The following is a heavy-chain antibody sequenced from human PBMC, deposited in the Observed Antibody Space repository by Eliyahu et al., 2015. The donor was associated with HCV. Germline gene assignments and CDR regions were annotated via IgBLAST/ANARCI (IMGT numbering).Heavy chain of an antibody. CDR3: ATADGAWELLDY. CDR2: INPSSGST. J-gene: IGHJ4*02. D-gene: IGHD1-7*01. V-gene: IGHV1-46*03. CDR1: GFTFTNYY. Sequence: QVQLLQSGAEVKKPGASMKLSCKASGFTFTNYYMHWVRQAPGQGLEWMGIINPSSGSTKYALKFQGRVTLTRDTSTSTVYLDLSRLTSGDTAVYYCATADGAWELLDYWSQGTLVTVSS.